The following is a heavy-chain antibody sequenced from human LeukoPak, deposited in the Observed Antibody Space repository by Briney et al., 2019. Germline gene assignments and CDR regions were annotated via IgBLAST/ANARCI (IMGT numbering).Heavy chain of an antibody. CDR2: TYYRSKWHN. CDR1: GDSVSSNSGA. V-gene: IGHV6-1*01. Sequence: SQTLSLTCAISGDSVSSNSGAWNWIRQSPSRGLEWLGRTYYRSKWHNEYAVSLRSRITTNPDTSKNQFSLQLNSVSPEDTAVYYCASGTAANGMDVWGQGTTVTVSS. CDR3: ASGTAANGMDV. D-gene: IGHD1-1*01. J-gene: IGHJ6*02.